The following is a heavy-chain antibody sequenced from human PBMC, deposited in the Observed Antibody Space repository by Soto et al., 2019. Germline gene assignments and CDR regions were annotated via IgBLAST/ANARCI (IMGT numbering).Heavy chain of an antibody. CDR2: IIPVFGTP. CDR3: ARGPYYDFWRGYSFFDS. D-gene: IGHD3-3*01. V-gene: IGHV1-69*01. J-gene: IGHJ4*02. Sequence: QEQLVQSGAAVKKPGSSVKVSCKASGGTFNIYAISWVRQAPGQGLEWMGGIIPVFGTPSYAQNFRGRVTLTADESTSTAYMELSSLRSEDTAVYFCARGPYYDFWRGYSFFDSWGQETLVTVSS. CDR1: GGTFNIYA.